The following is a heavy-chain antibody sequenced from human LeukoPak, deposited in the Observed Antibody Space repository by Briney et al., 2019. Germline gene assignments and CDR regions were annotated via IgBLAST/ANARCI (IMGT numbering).Heavy chain of an antibody. CDR2: ISSSSSTI. J-gene: IGHJ4*02. CDR1: GFTFSSYS. Sequence: GGSLRLSCAASGFTFSSYSMNWVRQAPGKGLEWVSYISSSSSTIYYADSVKGRFTISRDNAKNSLYLQMNSLRAEDTAVYYCARDGAYSSGNYFDYWGQGTLVTVSS. CDR3: ARDGAYSSGNYFDY. D-gene: IGHD6-19*01. V-gene: IGHV3-48*04.